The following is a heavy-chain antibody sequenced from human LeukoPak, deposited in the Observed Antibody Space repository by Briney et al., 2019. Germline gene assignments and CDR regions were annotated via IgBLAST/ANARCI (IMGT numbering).Heavy chain of an antibody. CDR2: INPNSGGT. D-gene: IGHD3-10*01. CDR3: ARRYFLSGNYYTDY. J-gene: IGHJ4*02. Sequence: ASVKVSCKASGYTFTGYYMHWVRQAPGQGREWMGWINPNSGGTNYAQNFQGRVTMTRDTSITTAYMELSRLRSDDTAVYYCARRYFLSGNYYTDYWGQGTLVTVSS. CDR1: GYTFTGYY. V-gene: IGHV1-2*02.